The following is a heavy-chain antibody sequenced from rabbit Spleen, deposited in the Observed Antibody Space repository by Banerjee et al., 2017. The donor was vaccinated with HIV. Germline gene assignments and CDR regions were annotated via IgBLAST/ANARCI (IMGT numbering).Heavy chain of an antibody. Sequence: QSLEESGGDLVKPGASLTLTCTASGFSFSSSDYMCWVRQAPGKGLEWISCIAGSNSGFTYSATWAKGRFTCSKISSTTVTLQMTSLTVADTATYFCARDTGSSFSSYGMDLWGQGTLVTVS. CDR2: IAGSNSGFT. V-gene: IGHV1S40*01. J-gene: IGHJ6*01. D-gene: IGHD8-1*01. CDR3: ARDTGSSFSSYGMDL. CDR1: GFSFSSSDY.